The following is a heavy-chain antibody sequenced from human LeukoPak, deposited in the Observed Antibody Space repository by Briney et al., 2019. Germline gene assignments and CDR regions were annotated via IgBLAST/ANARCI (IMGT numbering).Heavy chain of an antibody. J-gene: IGHJ4*02. CDR2: INAGNGNT. Sequence: ASVKVSCKASGYTFTSYAMHWVRQAPGQRLEWMGWINAGNGNTKYSQKFQGRVTITRDTSASTAYMELSSLRSEDTAVYYCARSSGYLTGFDYWGQGTLDTVSS. V-gene: IGHV1-3*01. D-gene: IGHD3-22*01. CDR3: ARSSGYLTGFDY. CDR1: GYTFTSYA.